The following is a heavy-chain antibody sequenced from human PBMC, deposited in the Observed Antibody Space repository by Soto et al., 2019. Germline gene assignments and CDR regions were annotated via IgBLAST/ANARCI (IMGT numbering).Heavy chain of an antibody. J-gene: IGHJ4*02. V-gene: IGHV3-53*01. Sequence: GGSLSLSCAASGFTVSSSYMSWVRQPPGKGLEWVSIIYSGGDTYYSDSVKDRFTISRDSSTNTLFLQMNNLRAEDTAVYYCARGDPFAVWGQGTLVTVSS. CDR1: GFTVSSSY. CDR3: ARGDPFAV. CDR2: IYSGGDT.